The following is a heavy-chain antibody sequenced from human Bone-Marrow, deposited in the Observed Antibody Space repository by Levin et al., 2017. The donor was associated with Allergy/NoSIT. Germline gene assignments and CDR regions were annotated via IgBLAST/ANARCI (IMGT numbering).Heavy chain of an antibody. CDR1: GFIFGTYA. CDR3: TRDRGEWGQFYFDY. Sequence: GESLKISCATSGFIFGTYAMQWVRQAPGKGLEWVAVIWHDGSNKYYVDSVKGRFTISRDNPKNTLYLQMNSLRAEDTAVYYCTRDRGEWGQFYFDYWGQGILVTVSS. CDR2: IWHDGSNK. D-gene: IGHD1-26*01. J-gene: IGHJ4*02. V-gene: IGHV3-33*01.